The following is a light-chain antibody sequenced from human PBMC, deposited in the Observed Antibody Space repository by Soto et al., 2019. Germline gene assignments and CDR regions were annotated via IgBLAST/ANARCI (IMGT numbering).Light chain of an antibody. V-gene: IGKV1-9*01. CDR1: QGISSY. J-gene: IGKJ5*01. CDR2: AAS. CDR3: QQLNSYPIT. Sequence: DIQLTQSPSFLSASVGDRVTITCRASQGISSYLAWYQQKPGKAPELLIYAASTLQSGVPSRFSGSGSGPEFPLTVSSLQPEDFATYYCQQLNSYPITFGQGTRLEIK.